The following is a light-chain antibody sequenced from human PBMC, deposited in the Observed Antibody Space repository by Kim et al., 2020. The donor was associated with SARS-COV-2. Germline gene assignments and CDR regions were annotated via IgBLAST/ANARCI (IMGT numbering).Light chain of an antibody. Sequence: EIVMTQSPDTLSVSPGERVTLSCRASQSVSSNVAWYQQKPGQAPRVLIYSISTRAPGIPARFSGSGSGTEFTLTISSLQSEDFAVYYCQQYTNWPPYTFGQGTKLEI. CDR1: QSVSSN. J-gene: IGKJ2*01. CDR2: SIS. CDR3: QQYTNWPPYT. V-gene: IGKV3-15*01.